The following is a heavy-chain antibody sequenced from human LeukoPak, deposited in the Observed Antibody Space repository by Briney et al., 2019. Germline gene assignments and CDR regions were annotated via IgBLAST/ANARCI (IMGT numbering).Heavy chain of an antibody. D-gene: IGHD1-26*01. CDR2: INPSGGST. CDR1: GYTFTSYY. V-gene: IGHV1-46*01. J-gene: IGHJ4*02. Sequence: ASVKVSCKASGYTFTSYYMHSVRQAPGQGLEWMGIINPSGGSTSYAQKFQGRVTMTRDTSTSTVYMELSSLRYQDTAVYYCARVIVGATNPYFDYWGQGTLVTVCS. CDR3: ARVIVGATNPYFDY.